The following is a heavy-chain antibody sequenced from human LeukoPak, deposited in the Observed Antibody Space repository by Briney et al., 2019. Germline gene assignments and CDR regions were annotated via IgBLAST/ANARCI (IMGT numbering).Heavy chain of an antibody. CDR1: GGSFSGYY. V-gene: IGHV4-34*01. Sequence: SETLSLTCAVYGGSFSGYYWSGIRQPPGKGLEWIGEINHSGSTNYNPSLKSRVTISVDTPKNQFSLKLSSVTAADTAVYYCARGRRAAAGRSKGWFDPWGQGTLVTVSS. CDR2: INHSGST. J-gene: IGHJ5*02. CDR3: ARGRRAAAGRSKGWFDP. D-gene: IGHD6-13*01.